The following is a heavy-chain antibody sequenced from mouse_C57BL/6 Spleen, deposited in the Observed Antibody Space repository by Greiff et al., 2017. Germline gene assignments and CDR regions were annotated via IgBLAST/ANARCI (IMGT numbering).Heavy chain of an antibody. V-gene: IGHV1-26*01. J-gene: IGHJ3*01. CDR1: GYTFTDYY. CDR3: ARRTGQAPFAY. Sequence: EVQLQQSGPELVKPGASVKISCKASGYTFTDYYMNWVKQSHGKSLEWIGDINPNNGGTSYNQKFKGKATLTVDKSSSTAYMELRSLTSEDSAVYYCARRTGQAPFAYWGQGTLVTVSA. D-gene: IGHD3-2*02. CDR2: INPNNGGT.